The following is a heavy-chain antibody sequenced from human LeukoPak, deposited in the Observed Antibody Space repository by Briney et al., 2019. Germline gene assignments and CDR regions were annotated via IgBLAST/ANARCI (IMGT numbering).Heavy chain of an antibody. J-gene: IGHJ4*02. V-gene: IGHV3-23*01. CDR2: ISGSGGST. Sequence: GGSLRLSCAASGFTFSSYAMSWVRQAPGKGLEWVSAISGSGGSTYYADSVKSRFTISRDNSKNTLYLQMNSLRAEDTAVYYCAKAGDYSNYYFDYWGQGTLVTVSS. CDR1: GFTFSSYA. CDR3: AKAGDYSNYYFDY. D-gene: IGHD4-11*01.